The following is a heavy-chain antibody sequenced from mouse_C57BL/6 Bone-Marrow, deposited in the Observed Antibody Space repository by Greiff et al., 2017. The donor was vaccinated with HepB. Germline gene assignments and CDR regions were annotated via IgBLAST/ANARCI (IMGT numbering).Heavy chain of an antibody. Sequence: EVHLVESGGGLVQPGGSMKLSCVASGFTFSNYWMNWVRQSPEKGLEWVAQIRLKSDNYATHYAESVKGRFTISRDDSKSSVYLQMNNLRAEDTGIYYCTGHFGTGYFDYWGQGTTLTVSS. CDR2: IRLKSDNYAT. CDR3: TGHFGTGYFDY. CDR1: GFTFSNYW. J-gene: IGHJ2*01. V-gene: IGHV6-3*01. D-gene: IGHD4-1*01.